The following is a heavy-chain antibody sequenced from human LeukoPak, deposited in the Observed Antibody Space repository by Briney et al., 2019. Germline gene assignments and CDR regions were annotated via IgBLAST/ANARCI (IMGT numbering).Heavy chain of an antibody. J-gene: IGHJ4*02. D-gene: IGHD3-22*01. V-gene: IGHV4-30-4*08. CDR2: IYYSGST. CDR1: GGSISSGDYY. Sequence: SQTLSLTCTVSGGSISSGDYYWSWIRQPPGKGLEWIGYIYYSGSTYYNPSLKSRVTISVDTSKNQFSLKLSSVTAADTAVYYCARDLSSGYYRYYFDYWGPGTLVTVSS. CDR3: ARDLSSGYYRYYFDY.